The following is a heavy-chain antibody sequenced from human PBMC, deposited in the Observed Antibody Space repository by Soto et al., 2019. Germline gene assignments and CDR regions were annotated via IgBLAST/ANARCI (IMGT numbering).Heavy chain of an antibody. CDR1: GGTFSSYA. V-gene: IGHV1-69*12. CDR3: ARGTLPGETAAGPPMGYFDY. CDR2: IIPIFGTA. J-gene: IGHJ4*02. Sequence: QVQLVQSGAEVKKPGSAVKVSCKASGGTFSSYAISWVRQAPGQGLEWMGGIIPIFGTANYAQKFQGRVTITADESTSTAYMELSSLRSEDTAVYYCARGTLPGETAAGPPMGYFDYWGQGTLVTVSS. D-gene: IGHD6-13*01.